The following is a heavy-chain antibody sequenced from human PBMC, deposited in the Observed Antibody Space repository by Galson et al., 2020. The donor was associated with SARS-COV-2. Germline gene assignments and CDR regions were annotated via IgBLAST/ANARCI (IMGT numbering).Heavy chain of an antibody. Sequence: ASVKVSCKASGYTFTDYYIHWVRPAPGQGLAWMGWINPKSGGTNYAQKFEGRVTMTRDTSITTAYMELSRLRTDDTAVYYFARLRYYDVLTGYIVDVWGQGTMVTVSS. CDR1: GYTFTDYY. D-gene: IGHD3-9*01. CDR2: INPKSGGT. CDR3: ARLRYYDVLTGYIVDV. J-gene: IGHJ6*02. V-gene: IGHV1-2*02.